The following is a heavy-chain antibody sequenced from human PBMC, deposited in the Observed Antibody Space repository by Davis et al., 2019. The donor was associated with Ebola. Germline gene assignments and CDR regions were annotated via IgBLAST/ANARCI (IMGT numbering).Heavy chain of an antibody. J-gene: IGHJ3*02. CDR3: AREVLHAFDI. Sequence: SETLSLTCTVSGGSISSGGYYWSWIRQHPGKGLEWIGSIYYSGSTYYNPSLKSRVTISVDTSKNQFSLKLSSVTAADTAVYYCAREVLHAFDIWGQGTMVTVSS. CDR1: GGSISSGGYY. V-gene: IGHV4-39*02. D-gene: IGHD1-1*01. CDR2: IYYSGST.